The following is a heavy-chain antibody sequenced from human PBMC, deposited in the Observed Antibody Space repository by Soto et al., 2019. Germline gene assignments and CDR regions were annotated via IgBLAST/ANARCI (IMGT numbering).Heavy chain of an antibody. J-gene: IGHJ5*02. V-gene: IGHV1-69*13. D-gene: IGHD3-22*01. Sequence: GASVKVSCQASGGTLSSYAISWGRQAPGQGLEWMGGIIPIFGTANYAQKFQGRVTITADESTSTAYMELSSLRSEDTAVYYCARVPTPMILVSWFDPWGQGTLVTVSS. CDR2: IIPIFGTA. CDR1: GGTLSSYA. CDR3: ARVPTPMILVSWFDP.